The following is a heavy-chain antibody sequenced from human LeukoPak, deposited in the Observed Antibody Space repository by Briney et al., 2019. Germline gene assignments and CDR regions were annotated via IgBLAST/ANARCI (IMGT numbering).Heavy chain of an antibody. CDR3: ARGTGTTNPLFDY. Sequence: SETLSLTCAVSGGSISSSNWWGWVRQPPGKGLEWIGEIYRSGSTNYNPSLKSRVTISVDKSKNQFSLKLSSVTVADTAVYYCARGTGTTNPLFDYWGQGTLVTVSS. CDR1: GGSISSSNW. D-gene: IGHD1-7*01. CDR2: IYRSGST. J-gene: IGHJ4*02. V-gene: IGHV4-4*02.